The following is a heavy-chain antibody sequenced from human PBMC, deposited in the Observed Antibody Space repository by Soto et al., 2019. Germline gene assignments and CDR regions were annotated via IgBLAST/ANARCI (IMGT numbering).Heavy chain of an antibody. CDR1: GFTFSSYG. Sequence: QVQLVESGGGVVQPGRSLRLSCAASGFTFSSYGMHWVRQAPGKGLEWVAVIWYDGSNKYYADSVKGRFTISRDNSKNSLYLQMNSLRVEDTAVYYCARDRFNVAYCSGGSCSPRPSYYFDYWGQGTLVTVSS. CDR2: IWYDGSNK. D-gene: IGHD2-15*01. J-gene: IGHJ4*02. CDR3: ARDRFNVAYCSGGSCSPRPSYYFDY. V-gene: IGHV3-33*01.